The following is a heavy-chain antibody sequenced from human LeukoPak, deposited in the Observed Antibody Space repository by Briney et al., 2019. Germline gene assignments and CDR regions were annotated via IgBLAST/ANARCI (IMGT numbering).Heavy chain of an antibody. CDR3: AKSSSVWAKTWFYP. Sequence: SGGSLRLSCAASGFTFSNYTMNWVRQAPGKGLEWVSGISGSGGSTYYADSVKGRFTISRDNSKNSLYLQMNSLRAEDTAVYYCAKSSSVWAKTWFYPWGEGTLVTVSS. D-gene: IGHD6-25*01. J-gene: IGHJ5*02. CDR1: GFTFSNYT. CDR2: ISGSGGST. V-gene: IGHV3-23*01.